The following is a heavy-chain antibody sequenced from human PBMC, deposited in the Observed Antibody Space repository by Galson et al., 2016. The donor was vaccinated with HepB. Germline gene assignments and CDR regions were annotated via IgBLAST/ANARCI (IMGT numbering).Heavy chain of an antibody. CDR3: VRVDHDILTGYRVDY. D-gene: IGHD3-9*01. J-gene: IGHJ4*02. Sequence: TLSLTCTVSGGSISSGDYYWGWIRQHPGQGLEWIGYISYSGVTDYNPSLKARVFISVDTSKNHFSLRLNSVTAADTAAYYCVRVDHDILTGYRVDYWGRGTLVTVSS. CDR1: GGSISSGDYY. V-gene: IGHV4-31*03. CDR2: ISYSGVT.